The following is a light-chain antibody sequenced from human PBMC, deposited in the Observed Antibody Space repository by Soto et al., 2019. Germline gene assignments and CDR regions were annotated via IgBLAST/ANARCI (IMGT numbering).Light chain of an antibody. J-gene: IGLJ2*01. CDR2: GNT. CDR3: QSYDSSLSGHVV. Sequence: QSVLTQPPSVSGAPGQRVTISCTGSSSNIGAGYDVHWYQQLPGTPPKLLIYGNTKRPSGVPDRFSGSKSGTSASLAITGLQAEDEADYYCQSYDSSLSGHVVFGGGTKLTVL. V-gene: IGLV1-40*01. CDR1: SSNIGAGYD.